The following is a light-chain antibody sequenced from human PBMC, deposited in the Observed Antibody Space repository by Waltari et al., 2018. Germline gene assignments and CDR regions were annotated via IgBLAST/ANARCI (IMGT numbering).Light chain of an antibody. Sequence: QSALTQPRSVSGSPGQSVTISCTWTSSDVGGYDYVSWYQHHPGKAPKLMICDVTKRPSGVPDRFSGSKSGNTASLTISGLQAEDEADYYCCSYAGSYTHVVFGGGTKLTVL. CDR3: CSYAGSYTHVV. CDR2: DVT. V-gene: IGLV2-11*01. J-gene: IGLJ2*01. CDR1: SSDVGGYDY.